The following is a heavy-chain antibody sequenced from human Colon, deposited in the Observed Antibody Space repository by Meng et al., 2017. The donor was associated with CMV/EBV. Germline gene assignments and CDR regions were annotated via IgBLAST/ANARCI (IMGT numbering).Heavy chain of an antibody. CDR1: GFTVNSNY. CDR3: ARPPPVGSSLDY. D-gene: IGHD2-2*03. CDR2: IYSDGKT. J-gene: IGHJ4*02. V-gene: IGHV3-66*01. Sequence: EVQLVESGGGLVQPGGSLRRSCTVSGFTVNSNYMTWVRQAPGKGLEWVSIIYSDGKTYYADSVKDRFTISRDNSKNTLYLQMNSLRVEDTAVYYCARPPPVGSSLDYWGQGTLVTVSS.